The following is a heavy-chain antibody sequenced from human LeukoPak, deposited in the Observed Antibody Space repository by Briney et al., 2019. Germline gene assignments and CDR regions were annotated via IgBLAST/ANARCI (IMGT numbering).Heavy chain of an antibody. D-gene: IGHD6-13*01. Sequence: PGGSLRLSCAASGFTFSSYEMNWVRQAPGKGLEWVSYISSSGSTIYYADSVKGRFTISRDNAKNSLYLQMNSLRAEDTAVHYCASPEPTSSSWYGGGFDPWGQGTLVTVSS. CDR2: ISSSGSTI. J-gene: IGHJ5*02. V-gene: IGHV3-48*03. CDR3: ASPEPTSSSWYGGGFDP. CDR1: GFTFSSYE.